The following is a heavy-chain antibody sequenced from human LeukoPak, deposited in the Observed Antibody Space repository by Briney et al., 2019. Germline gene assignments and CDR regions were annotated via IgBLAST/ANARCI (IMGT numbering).Heavy chain of an antibody. Sequence: SLKISCKGSGYSFTSYWISWVRQIPRKGLEWLGRIDSSDSYTNYSPSFQGHVTISADKSISTAYLQWSSLKASDTAMYYCARHLYSSSPIDYWGQGTLVTVSS. CDR1: GYSFTSYW. CDR2: IDSSDSYT. CDR3: ARHLYSSSPIDY. D-gene: IGHD6-13*01. V-gene: IGHV5-10-1*01. J-gene: IGHJ4*02.